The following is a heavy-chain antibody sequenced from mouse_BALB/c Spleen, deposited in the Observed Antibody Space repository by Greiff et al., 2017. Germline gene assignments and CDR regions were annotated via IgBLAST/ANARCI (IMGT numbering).Heavy chain of an antibody. J-gene: IGHJ4*01. D-gene: IGHD2-10*02. CDR3: ARRSMAMDY. CDR1: GFAFSSYD. Sequence: DVQLQESGGGLVKPGGSLKLSCAASGFAFSSYDMSWVRQTPEKRLEWVAYISSGGGSTYYPDTVKGRFTISRDNAKNTLYLQMSSLKSEDTAMYYCARRSMAMDYWGQGTSVTVSS. V-gene: IGHV5-12-1*01. CDR2: ISSGGGST.